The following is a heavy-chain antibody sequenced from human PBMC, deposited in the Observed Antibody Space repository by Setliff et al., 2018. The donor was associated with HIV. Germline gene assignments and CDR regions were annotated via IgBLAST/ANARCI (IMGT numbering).Heavy chain of an antibody. CDR1: GGSIGIRSYF. CDR3: ARAGAATRKAFDI. D-gene: IGHD2-15*01. V-gene: IGHV4-39*01. Sequence: SETLSLTCTVSGGSIGIRSYFWGWIRQPPGKGLEWIGSVYSSGSTYYNPSLKSRVTVSVDTSKDQFSLRLSSVTVADTAVYYCARAGAATRKAFDIWGQGTMVTVSS. CDR2: VYSSGST. J-gene: IGHJ3*02.